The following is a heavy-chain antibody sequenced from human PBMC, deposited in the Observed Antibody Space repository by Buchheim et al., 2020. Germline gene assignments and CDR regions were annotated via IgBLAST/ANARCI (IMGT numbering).Heavy chain of an antibody. Sequence: EVQVLESGGGLVQPGGSLRLSCVASGFSFSNFALSCVRQAPGKGLAWVSEISGVGDSSFYTGSVKGRFTISRDNPRNTLFLQMNRLRVEDAAVYYCAKDDYGSGSSSFWGPGNL. CDR1: GFSFSNFA. V-gene: IGHV3-23*01. CDR3: AKDDYGSGSSSF. D-gene: IGHD3-10*01. J-gene: IGHJ4*02. CDR2: ISGVGDSS.